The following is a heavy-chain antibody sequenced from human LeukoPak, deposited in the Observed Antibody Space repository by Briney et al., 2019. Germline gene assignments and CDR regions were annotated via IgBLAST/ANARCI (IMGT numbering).Heavy chain of an antibody. Sequence: GGSLRLSCATPGFTFNSYGMNWVRQAPGKGLEWVAFVRSDGGSEYYADSVKGRFSISRDNSKRTVDLQMNSLRLEDTAIYYCAKDRYSTSSTFTINPFDYWGQGILVTVSS. CDR3: AKDRYSTSSTFTINPFDY. J-gene: IGHJ4*02. CDR2: VRSDGGSE. CDR1: GFTFNSYG. V-gene: IGHV3-30*02. D-gene: IGHD2-2*01.